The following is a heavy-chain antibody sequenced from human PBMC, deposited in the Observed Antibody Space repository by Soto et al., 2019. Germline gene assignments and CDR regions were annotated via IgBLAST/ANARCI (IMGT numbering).Heavy chain of an antibody. Sequence: QVQLQESGPGLVKPSETLPLLCTVSGGSISNYYWSWIRQPPGKGLEWIGYIYYSGSTTYNPSLERRVTISIDTPKKQVARELTSVTAADTAVYFCARSSSGSAFDMWGQGTMVTVSS. CDR3: ARSSSGSAFDM. J-gene: IGHJ3*02. V-gene: IGHV4-59*08. CDR1: GGSISNYY. CDR2: IYYSGST. D-gene: IGHD3-22*01.